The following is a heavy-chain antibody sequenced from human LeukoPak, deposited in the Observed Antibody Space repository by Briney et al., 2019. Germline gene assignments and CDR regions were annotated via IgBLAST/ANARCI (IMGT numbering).Heavy chain of an antibody. CDR1: GFTFNDYA. J-gene: IGHJ5*02. Sequence: GGSLRLSCAASGFTFNDYAMSWVRQAPGKGLQWVSTISNGGGATYYADSVEGRFTISRDNSKNTLYLQMNGLRAEDTAVYYCAKAIGQVVPAGSRWYDPWGQGTLVTVSS. V-gene: IGHV3-23*01. CDR2: ISNGGGAT. D-gene: IGHD6-13*01. CDR3: AKAIGQVVPAGSRWYDP.